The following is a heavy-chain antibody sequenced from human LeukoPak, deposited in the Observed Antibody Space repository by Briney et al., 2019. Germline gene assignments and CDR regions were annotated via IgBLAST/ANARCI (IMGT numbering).Heavy chain of an antibody. J-gene: IGHJ5*02. D-gene: IGHD1-26*01. CDR2: ISASGAI. Sequence: SETLSLTCTVSGASITSQFWNWIRQPAGEGLEFVGLISASGAINFNPSLKSRVTMSIDTSKNQFFLRLTSMTAADTAVYYCMSALGTWGQGTLVTVSS. V-gene: IGHV4-4*07. CDR3: MSALGT. CDR1: GASITSQF.